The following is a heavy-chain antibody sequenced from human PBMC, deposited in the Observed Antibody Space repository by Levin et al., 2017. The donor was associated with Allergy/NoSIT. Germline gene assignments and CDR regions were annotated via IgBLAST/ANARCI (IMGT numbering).Heavy chain of an antibody. J-gene: IGHJ4*02. D-gene: IGHD1-26*01. Sequence: RGESLKISCKASGYSFTNHWIGWVRQMPGKGLEWMGIIYPDDSDARYSPSFQGRVTFSADKSIRTAYLQWTNLKASDTAMFFCARRAWGPAGADPYYFDYWGQGTLVTVSS. CDR3: ARRAWGPAGADPYYFDY. CDR2: IYPDDSDA. CDR1: GYSFTNHW. V-gene: IGHV5-51*01.